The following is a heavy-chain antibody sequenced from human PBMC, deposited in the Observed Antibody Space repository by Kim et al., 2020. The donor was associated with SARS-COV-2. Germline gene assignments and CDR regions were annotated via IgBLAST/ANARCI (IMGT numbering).Heavy chain of an antibody. CDR2: IYPGDSDT. D-gene: IGHD3-10*01. CDR3: VRCSRLWFGELFTYGMDV. V-gene: IGHV5-51*01. J-gene: IGHJ6*02. CDR1: GYSFTSYW. Sequence: GESLKISCKGSGYSFTSYWIGWVRQMPGKGLEWMGIIYPGDSDTRYSPSFQGQVTISADKSISTAYLQWSSLKASATDMYYCVRCSRLWFGELFTYGMDVWGQGTTVTVSS.